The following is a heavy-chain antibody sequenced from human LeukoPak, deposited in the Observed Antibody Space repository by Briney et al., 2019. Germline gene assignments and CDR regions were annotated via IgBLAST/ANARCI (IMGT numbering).Heavy chain of an antibody. J-gene: IGHJ1*01. Sequence: GGSLRLSCAASGFTFSSYWMSWVRQAPGKGLEWVANIKQDGSEKYYVDSVKGRFTISRDNAKNSLSLQMNSLRAEDTAVYYCARSTDTYSNYGSRYFQHWGQGTLVTVSS. CDR1: GFTFSSYW. D-gene: IGHD4-11*01. CDR3: ARSTDTYSNYGSRYFQH. CDR2: IKQDGSEK. V-gene: IGHV3-7*01.